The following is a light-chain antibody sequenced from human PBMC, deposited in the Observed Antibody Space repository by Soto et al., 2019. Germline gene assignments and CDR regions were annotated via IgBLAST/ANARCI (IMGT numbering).Light chain of an antibody. CDR3: QQYGTSPFT. V-gene: IGKV3-20*01. Sequence: EIVLTQSPDTLSLSPGEMATLSCRASQSVSSGSLAWYQQKPVQAPRLLIYGASGRATGIPHRFSGGGSGTDSTLTISRLEPEDFAEYYCQQYGTSPFTFGPGTKVDIK. CDR2: GAS. J-gene: IGKJ3*01. CDR1: QSVSSGS.